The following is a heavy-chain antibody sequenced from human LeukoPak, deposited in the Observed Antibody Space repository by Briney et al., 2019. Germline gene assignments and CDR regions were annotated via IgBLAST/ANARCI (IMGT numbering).Heavy chain of an antibody. J-gene: IGHJ4*02. CDR2: IRYDGSNK. D-gene: IGHD6-13*01. Sequence: PGGSLRLSCAASGFTFSSYGMHWVRQAPGKGLEWVAFIRYDGSNKYYADSVKGRFTISRDNSKNTLYLQMNSLRAEDTAVYYCAIEWFRQQLITNDYWGQGTLVTVSS. CDR3: AIEWFRQQLITNDY. V-gene: IGHV3-30*02. CDR1: GFTFSSYG.